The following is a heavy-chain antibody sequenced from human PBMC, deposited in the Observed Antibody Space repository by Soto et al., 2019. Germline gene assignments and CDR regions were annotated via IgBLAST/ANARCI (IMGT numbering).Heavy chain of an antibody. D-gene: IGHD1-26*01. V-gene: IGHV1-3*01. J-gene: IGHJ4*02. CDR1: GNTVPNYA. Sequence: QVQLVQSGAELKKPGASVKVSCKASGNTVPNYAIHWVRQAPGQRLEWMGWINGGNGNTYYSEHFQGRVTLTRDTSADTFYMQPGSLTSEETAVYFCSRDASGFSGSHYIDYFNYWGQGALVTVSS. CDR3: SRDASGFSGSHYIDYFNY. CDR2: INGGNGNT.